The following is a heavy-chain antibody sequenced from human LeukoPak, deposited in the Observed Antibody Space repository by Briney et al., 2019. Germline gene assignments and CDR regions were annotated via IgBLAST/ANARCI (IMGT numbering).Heavy chain of an antibody. Sequence: PGGSLRLSCAASGFTFSSYSMNWVRQAPGKGLEWVSSISSSSSYIYYADSVKGRFTISRDNAKNSLYLQVNSLRAEDTAVYYCARGIVGATSPGYWGQGTLVTVSS. V-gene: IGHV3-21*01. CDR3: ARGIVGATSPGY. CDR1: GFTFSSYS. J-gene: IGHJ4*02. CDR2: ISSSSSYI. D-gene: IGHD1-26*01.